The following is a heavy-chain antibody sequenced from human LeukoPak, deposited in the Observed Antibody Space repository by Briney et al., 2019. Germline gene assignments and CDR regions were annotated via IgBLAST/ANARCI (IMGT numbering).Heavy chain of an antibody. CDR2: INPYSGST. CDR3: ASHQSGGLLEY. J-gene: IGHJ4*02. V-gene: IGHV1-46*02. D-gene: IGHD3-16*01. CDR1: QYTFNTYS. Sequence: ASVKVSCKASQYTFNTYSIHWVRQAPGEGLEWMGIINPYSGSTNYARKFQGRVTMTRDMSTNTVYMELSGLRFDDTAVFFCASHQSGGLLEYWGQGTLVTVSP.